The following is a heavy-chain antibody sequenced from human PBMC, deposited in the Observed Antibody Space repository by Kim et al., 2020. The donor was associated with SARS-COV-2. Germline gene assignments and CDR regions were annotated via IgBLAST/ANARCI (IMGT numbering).Heavy chain of an antibody. V-gene: IGHV1-24*01. CDR3: ATSLLWFGELFLGAFDI. Sequence: QGRVTMTEDTSTDTAYMELSSLRSEDTAVYYCATSLLWFGELFLGAFDIWGQGTMVTVSS. D-gene: IGHD3-10*01. J-gene: IGHJ3*02.